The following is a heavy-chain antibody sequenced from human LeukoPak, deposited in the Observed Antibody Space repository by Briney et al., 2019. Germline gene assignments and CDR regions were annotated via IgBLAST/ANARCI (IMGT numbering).Heavy chain of an antibody. J-gene: IGHJ4*02. Sequence: PGGSLRLSCAASGFTFSDFYMSWIRQAPGMGLAWISYIGTRSNPIYYADSVKGRFTISRDDAKNSLYLQMNSLRDEDTAVYFCAREARGSGRDFDYWGQGSLVTVSS. CDR3: AREARGSGRDFDY. CDR2: IGTRSNPI. V-gene: IGHV3-11*01. D-gene: IGHD1-26*01. CDR1: GFTFSDFY.